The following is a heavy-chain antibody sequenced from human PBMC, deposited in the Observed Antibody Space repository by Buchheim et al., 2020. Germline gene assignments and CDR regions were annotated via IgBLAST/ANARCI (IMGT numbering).Heavy chain of an antibody. V-gene: IGHV3-48*02. CDR1: GFAFNFFS. CDR3: VRDQDWAFDH. Sequence: EVQLVESGGGLVQPGGSLRLSCAASGFAFNFFSLNWVRQAPGEGLEWLAYARGSDDSQKYADSVNGRSIISRASVKDTLYLEMNALRDDDTAIYYCVRDQDWAFDHWGQG. CDR2: ARGSDDSQ. J-gene: IGHJ4*02. D-gene: IGHD3-9*01.